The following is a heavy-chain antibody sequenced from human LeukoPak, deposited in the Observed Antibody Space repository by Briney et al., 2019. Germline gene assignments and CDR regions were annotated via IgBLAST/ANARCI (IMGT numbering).Heavy chain of an antibody. Sequence: SGTLSLTCTVSAGFINSSNWWSWVRQPPGERLEWIGEIFHTGDANYNPSLQSRVTMSVDKSKNQFSLRLSSVTAADTAMYYCVRDRNSNLRLGFWGQGALVTVSS. CDR2: IFHTGDA. V-gene: IGHV4-4*02. CDR1: AGFINSSNW. CDR3: VRDRNSNLRLGF. D-gene: IGHD5-12*01. J-gene: IGHJ4*02.